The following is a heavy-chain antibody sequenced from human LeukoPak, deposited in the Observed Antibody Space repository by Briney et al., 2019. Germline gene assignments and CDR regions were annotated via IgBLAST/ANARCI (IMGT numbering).Heavy chain of an antibody. CDR2: MNPNSGNT. CDR3: ARDLYYYDSSANGGMDV. J-gene: IGHJ6*02. CDR1: GYTFTSYD. D-gene: IGHD3-22*01. V-gene: IGHV1-8*01. Sequence: ASVKVSCKASGYTFTSYDINWVRQATGQWLEWMAWMNPNSGNTGYAQKFQGRATMTRNTSISTAYMELSSLRSEDTAVYYCARDLYYYDSSANGGMDVWGQGTTVTVSS.